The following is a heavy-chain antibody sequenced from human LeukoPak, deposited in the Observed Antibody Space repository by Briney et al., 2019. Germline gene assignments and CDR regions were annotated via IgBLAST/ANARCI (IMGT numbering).Heavy chain of an antibody. CDR1: GYTFTSDG. CDR3: ARDAGYSYGFENYYYGMDV. CDR2: ISAYNGNT. Sequence: ASVKVSCKASGYTFTSDGISWVRQAPGQGLEWMGWISAYNGNTKYAQKLQGRVTMTTDTSTSTAYMELRSLRSDDTAVYYCARDAGYSYGFENYYYGMDVWGQGTTVTVSS. D-gene: IGHD5-18*01. V-gene: IGHV1-18*01. J-gene: IGHJ6*02.